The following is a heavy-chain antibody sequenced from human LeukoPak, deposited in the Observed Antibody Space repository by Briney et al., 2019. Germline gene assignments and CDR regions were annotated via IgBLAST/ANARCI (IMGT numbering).Heavy chain of an antibody. CDR3: AKDTMVRGLFDY. J-gene: IGHJ4*02. Sequence: LSGGSLRLSCAASGFTFSTYAMSWVRQAPGKGLEWVSAVSGSGGSTYHADSVKGRFTISRDNSKNTLYLQMNSLRAEDTAVYYCAKDTMVRGLFDYWGQGTLVTVSS. CDR1: GFTFSTYA. CDR2: VSGSGGST. D-gene: IGHD3-10*01. V-gene: IGHV3-23*01.